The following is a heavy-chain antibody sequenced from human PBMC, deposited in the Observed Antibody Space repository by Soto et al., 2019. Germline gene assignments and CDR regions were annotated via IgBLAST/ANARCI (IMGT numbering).Heavy chain of an antibody. CDR2: ISPYTGNT. CDR3: VMVDNYVTPTPQDV. J-gene: IGHJ6*02. D-gene: IGHD3-16*01. CDR1: GYIFVNYG. V-gene: IGHV1-18*01. Sequence: QVQLVQSGDEVKKPGASVKVSCKASGYIFVNYGIAWVRQAPGQWREWMGWISPYTGNTHSATKVQGRLTMTTDTYTSTAYMGLGSLTSDDTAVYYCVMVDNYVTPTPQDVWGQGTTVTVSS.